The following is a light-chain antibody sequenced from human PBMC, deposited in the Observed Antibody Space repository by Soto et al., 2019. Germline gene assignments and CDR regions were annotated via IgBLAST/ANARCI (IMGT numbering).Light chain of an antibody. J-gene: IGLJ3*02. CDR2: GVT. Sequence: QSVLAQPPSASGSPGQSVTISCTGSGSDIGAYNFVSWYQQHSGKAPKLMIFGVTERPSGVPDRFSGSKSGNTASLTVSGLQADDEAVYYCYSYAGRNIWVFGGGTKVTVL. CDR3: YSYAGRNIWV. CDR1: GSDIGAYNF. V-gene: IGLV2-8*01.